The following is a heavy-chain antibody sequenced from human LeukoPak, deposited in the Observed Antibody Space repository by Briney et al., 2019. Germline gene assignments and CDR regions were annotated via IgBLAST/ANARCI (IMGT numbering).Heavy chain of an antibody. J-gene: IGHJ4*02. Sequence: GSLRLSCAASGFTFSSHAMHWVRQAPGKGLEWVAFVSYDGSINSYADFVKGRFTISRDNPKNTLYLQMNSLRAEDTAVYYCAKDLYSGSYITESPIDYWDQGTLVTVSS. D-gene: IGHD1-26*01. CDR1: GFTFSSHA. CDR3: AKDLYSGSYITESPIDY. CDR2: VSYDGSIN. V-gene: IGHV3-30-3*01.